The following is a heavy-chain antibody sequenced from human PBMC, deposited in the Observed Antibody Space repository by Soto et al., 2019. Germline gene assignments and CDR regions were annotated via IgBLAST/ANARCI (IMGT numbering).Heavy chain of an antibody. V-gene: IGHV3-30*18. J-gene: IGHJ6*02. CDR1: GFSFSRHA. CDR3: AKDLHRPGMNDYYGMDV. Sequence: QVQLVESGEGVVQPGRSLRLSCAASGFSFSRHAMHWVRQAPGKGLEWVAVISYDGSTKYHVDSLKGRFTISRDNSKNTVYLQMNSLRADDTAVYYCAKDLHRPGMNDYYGMDVWGQGTTVTVSS. D-gene: IGHD6-13*01. CDR2: ISYDGSTK.